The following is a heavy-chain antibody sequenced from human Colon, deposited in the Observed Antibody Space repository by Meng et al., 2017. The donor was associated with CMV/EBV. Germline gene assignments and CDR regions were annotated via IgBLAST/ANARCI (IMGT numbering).Heavy chain of an antibody. CDR1: GFTFSNYW. J-gene: IGHJ4*02. CDR3: ARDPFQAHLLDDFLDS. CDR2: IKQNGRET. V-gene: IGHV3-7*01. Sequence: GGSLRLSCAASGFTFSNYWMTWVRQAPGKGLEWVANIKQNGRETSYADSVKGRFTISRDDAKNSLYLQMDSLRPEDMAVYYCARDPFQAHLLDDFLDSWGQGTLVTVSS. D-gene: IGHD3-3*01.